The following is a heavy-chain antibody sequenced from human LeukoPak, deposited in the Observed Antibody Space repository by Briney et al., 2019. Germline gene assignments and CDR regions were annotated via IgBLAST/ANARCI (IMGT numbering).Heavy chain of an antibody. CDR2: IRYDGSNK. CDR3: AKKGEAAMAENYFDY. D-gene: IGHD3-16*01. V-gene: IGHV3-30*02. CDR1: GFTFSSYG. J-gene: IGHJ4*02. Sequence: LSCASTGFTFSSYGMHWVRPAPGKGLGWVAFIRYDGSNKYYADSVKGRFTISRDNSKNTLYLQMNSLRAEDTAVYYCAKKGEAAMAENYFDYWGQGTLVTVSS.